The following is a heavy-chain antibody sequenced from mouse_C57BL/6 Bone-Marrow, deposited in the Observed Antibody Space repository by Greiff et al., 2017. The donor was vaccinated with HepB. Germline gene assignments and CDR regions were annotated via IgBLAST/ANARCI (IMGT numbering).Heavy chain of an antibody. V-gene: IGHV1-55*01. CDR2: IYPGSGST. Sequence: VKLQQPGAELVKPGASVKMSCKASGYTFTSYWITWVKQRPGQGLEWIGDIYPGSGSTNYNEKFKSKATLTVDTSSSTAYMQLSSLTSEDSAVYYCARSNDYDEKFAYWGQGTLVTVSA. CDR1: GYTFTSYW. CDR3: ARSNDYDEKFAY. J-gene: IGHJ3*01. D-gene: IGHD2-4*01.